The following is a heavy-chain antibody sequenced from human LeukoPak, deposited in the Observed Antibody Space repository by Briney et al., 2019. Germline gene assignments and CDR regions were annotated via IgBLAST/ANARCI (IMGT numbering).Heavy chain of an antibody. D-gene: IGHD2-2*01. Sequence: GRSLRLSCTASGFTFGDYAMSWFRQAPGKGLEWVGFIRSKAYGGTTEYAASVKGRFTISRDDSKSIAYLQMNSLKTEDTAVYYCTREWLGVPAATDYYYYYMDVWGKGTTVTVSS. CDR2: IRSKAYGGTT. CDR1: GFTFGDYA. CDR3: TREWLGVPAATDYYYYYMDV. V-gene: IGHV3-49*03. J-gene: IGHJ6*03.